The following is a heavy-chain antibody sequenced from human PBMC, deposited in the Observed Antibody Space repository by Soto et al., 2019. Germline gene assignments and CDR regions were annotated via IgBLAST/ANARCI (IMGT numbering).Heavy chain of an antibody. CDR3: ATGHEDYDSSGYGNDAFAI. CDR1: GFTFSSYG. Sequence: QVQLVESGGGVVQPGRSLRLSCAASGFTFSSYGMHWVRQAPGKGLEWVAVISYDGSNKYYADSVKGRFTISRDNSKNTLYLQMNSLRAEDTAVYYCATGHEDYDSSGYGNDAFAIWGQGTMVTVSS. CDR2: ISYDGSNK. V-gene: IGHV3-30*03. J-gene: IGHJ3*02. D-gene: IGHD3-22*01.